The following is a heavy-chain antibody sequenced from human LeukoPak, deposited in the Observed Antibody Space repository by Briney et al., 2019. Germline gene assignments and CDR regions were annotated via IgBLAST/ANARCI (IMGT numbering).Heavy chain of an antibody. V-gene: IGHV3-48*03. J-gene: IGHJ4*02. Sequence: GGSLRLSCAASGVTFSSYEMNWVRQAPGKGLEGVSYISSSGSTIYYADSVKRRFTISRDNAKNSLYLQMNSLRAEDTAVYYCARLITVGYFDYWGQGTLVTVSS. CDR2: ISSSGSTI. CDR1: GVTFSSYE. D-gene: IGHD5-24*01. CDR3: ARLITVGYFDY.